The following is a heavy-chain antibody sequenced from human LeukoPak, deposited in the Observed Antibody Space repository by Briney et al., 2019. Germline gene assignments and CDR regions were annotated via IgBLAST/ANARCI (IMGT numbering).Heavy chain of an antibody. D-gene: IGHD2-21*02. V-gene: IGHV3-21*01. J-gene: IGHJ4*02. CDR2: ISSSSSYI. CDR1: GFTFSSYS. Sequence: GGSLRLSCAASGFTFSSYSMNWVRQAPGKGLEWVSSISSSSSYIYYADSVKGRFTISRDNVKNSLYLQMNSLRAEDTAVYYCARGGTGAYCGGDCYSGIHYWGQGTLVTVSS. CDR3: ARGGTGAYCGGDCYSGIHY.